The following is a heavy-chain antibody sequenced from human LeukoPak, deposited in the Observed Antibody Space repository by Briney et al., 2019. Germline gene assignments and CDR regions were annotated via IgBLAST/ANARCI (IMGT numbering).Heavy chain of an antibody. J-gene: IGHJ4*02. CDR3: ARYASRYGGKSRFDY. Sequence: PGGSLRLSXAASGFTFSSYSMNWVRQAPGKGLEWVSSISSSSSYIYYADSVRGRFTISRDNAKNSLYLQMNSLRAEDTAVYYCARYASRYGGKSRFDYWGQGTLVTVSS. CDR2: ISSSSSYI. CDR1: GFTFSSYS. D-gene: IGHD4-23*01. V-gene: IGHV3-21*01.